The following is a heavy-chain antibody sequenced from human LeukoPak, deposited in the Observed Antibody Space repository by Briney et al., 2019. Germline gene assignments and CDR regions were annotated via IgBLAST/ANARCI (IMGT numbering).Heavy chain of an antibody. Sequence: GSLRLSCAASGFTVSSNYMSWVRQAPGKGLEWVSVIYSGGSTYYADSVKGRFTISRDNSKNTLYLQMNSLRAEDTAVYYCARTPKPWGIVVVPAEDYWGQGTLVTVSS. V-gene: IGHV3-53*01. CDR1: GFTVSSNY. J-gene: IGHJ4*02. D-gene: IGHD2-2*01. CDR2: IYSGGST. CDR3: ARTPKPWGIVVVPAEDY.